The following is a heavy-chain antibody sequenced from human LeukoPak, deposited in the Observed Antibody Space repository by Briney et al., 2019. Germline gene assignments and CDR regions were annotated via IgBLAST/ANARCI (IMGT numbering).Heavy chain of an antibody. J-gene: IGHJ3*02. V-gene: IGHV4-59*01. D-gene: IGHD3-22*01. CDR1: GGSIGSYY. CDR3: ARDPTMIGLGDAFDI. Sequence: PSETLSLTCTASGGSIGSYYWSWIRQPPGKGVKWIGYIYYSGSTNYNPSLKSRVTISVDTSKNQFSLKLSSVTAADTAVYYCARDPTMIGLGDAFDIWGQGTMVTVSS. CDR2: IYYSGST.